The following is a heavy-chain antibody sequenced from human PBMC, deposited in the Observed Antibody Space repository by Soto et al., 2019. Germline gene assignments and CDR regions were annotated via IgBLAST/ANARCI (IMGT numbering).Heavy chain of an antibody. V-gene: IGHV3-66*01. CDR3: ARDPWAADY. CDR1: RFTVSSNF. J-gene: IGHJ4*02. CDR2: IYSGGST. D-gene: IGHD2-15*01. Sequence: PGGSLGLSCAASRFTVSSNFMRWVRQAPGKGLEWVSVIYSGGSTYYADSVKGRFTISRDNSKNTVNLQMNSLRAEDTAVYYCARDPWAADYWGQGFLVTVSS.